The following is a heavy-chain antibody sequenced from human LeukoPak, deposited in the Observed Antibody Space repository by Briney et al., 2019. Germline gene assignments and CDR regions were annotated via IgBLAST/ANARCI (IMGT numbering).Heavy chain of an antibody. CDR2: INPDGSEK. D-gene: IGHD2-2*01. Sequence: GGSLRLSCTASGFTFGDYAMNWVRQAPGKGLEWVASINPDGSEKYYVDSVKGRFTISRDSAKNSLSLQMNSLRAEDTALYYCARAGFLITSTFRHWGQGTLVTVSS. CDR3: ARAGFLITSTFRH. V-gene: IGHV3-7*01. CDR1: GFTFGDYA. J-gene: IGHJ4*02.